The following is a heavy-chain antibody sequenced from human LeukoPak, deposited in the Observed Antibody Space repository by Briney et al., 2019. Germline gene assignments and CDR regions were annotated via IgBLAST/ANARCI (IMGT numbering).Heavy chain of an antibody. D-gene: IGHD3-9*01. CDR3: VKSAGFDWLSPLDAFDI. J-gene: IGHJ3*02. CDR2: ISSSGSTI. Sequence: PGGSLRLSCAASGFTFSSYEMNWVRQAPGKGLEWVSYISSSGSTIYYADSVKGRFTISRDNSKDTLYLQMSSLRAEDTTVYYCVKSAGFDWLSPLDAFDIWGQGTMVTVSS. V-gene: IGHV3-48*03. CDR1: GFTFSSYE.